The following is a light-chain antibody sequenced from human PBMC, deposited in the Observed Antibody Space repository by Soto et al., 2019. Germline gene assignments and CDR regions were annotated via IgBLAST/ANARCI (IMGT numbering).Light chain of an antibody. Sequence: QSVLTQPPSVSGAPGQRVTISCTGSSSNIGAGYDVNWYQQLPGTAPKLLIFGDSNRPSGVPDRFSGSKSGTSASLAITGLRSEDEADYYCAVWDASLNGRVFGGGTKLTVL. J-gene: IGLJ3*02. CDR3: AVWDASLNGRV. CDR2: GDS. CDR1: SSNIGAGYD. V-gene: IGLV1-40*01.